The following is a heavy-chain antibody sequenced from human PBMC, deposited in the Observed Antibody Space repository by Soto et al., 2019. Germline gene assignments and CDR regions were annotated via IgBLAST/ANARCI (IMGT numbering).Heavy chain of an antibody. D-gene: IGHD6-25*01. J-gene: IGHJ5*02. CDR2: VYFSGNT. Sequence: SETLSLTCTVSGGSLSSYYWTWIRQSPGKGLEWIGYVYFSGNTNYNPSLKSRVTISIDASKNQFSLRLASVTAADTAFYYCGSVRPSGYVLSWGQGTLVTVSS. CDR1: GGSLSSYY. CDR3: GSVRPSGYVLS. V-gene: IGHV4-59*01.